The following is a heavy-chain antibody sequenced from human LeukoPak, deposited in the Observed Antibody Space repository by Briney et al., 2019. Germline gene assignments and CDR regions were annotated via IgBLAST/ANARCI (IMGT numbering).Heavy chain of an antibody. J-gene: IGHJ6*02. CDR3: AKGSGVRERYGMDV. CDR2: ISGSGGST. V-gene: IGHV3-23*01. Sequence: PGGSLRLSCAASGFTFSSYAMSWVRQAPEKGLEWVSAISGSGGSTYYADSVKGRFTISRDNSKNTLYLQMNSLRAEDTAVYYCAKGSGVRERYGMDVWGQGTTVTVSS. CDR1: GFTFSSYA. D-gene: IGHD3-10*01.